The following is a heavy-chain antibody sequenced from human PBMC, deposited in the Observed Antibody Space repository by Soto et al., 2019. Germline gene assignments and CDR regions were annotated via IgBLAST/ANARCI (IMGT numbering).Heavy chain of an antibody. J-gene: IGHJ4*02. CDR2: IYLSGTI. Sequence: QVQLQESGPGLVKPSQTLSLTCTVSGDSINSGDYNWNWIRQHPGKGLEWIGYIYLSGTILYNPSLQSRVSISVDTSENQFSLELRSVTAADTAVYYCATGDYWGQGNLVTVSS. CDR3: ATGDY. CDR1: GDSINSGDYN. V-gene: IGHV4-31*03.